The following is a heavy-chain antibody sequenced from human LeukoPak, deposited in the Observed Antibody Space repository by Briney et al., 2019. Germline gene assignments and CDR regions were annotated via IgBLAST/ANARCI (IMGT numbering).Heavy chain of an antibody. D-gene: IGHD5-24*01. CDR1: EDTFPSYW. CDR3: TRSHGYSFDD. J-gene: IGHJ4*02. CDR2: IYPYDSDT. V-gene: IGHV5-51*01. Sequence: GESLKISCKSSEDTFPSYWIGWVRQMPGKSLEWMGIIYPYDSDTRYSPPFEGQVTISADKSITTAYLQWSSLKASDSAMYYCTRSHGYSFDDWGLGSLVTVSS.